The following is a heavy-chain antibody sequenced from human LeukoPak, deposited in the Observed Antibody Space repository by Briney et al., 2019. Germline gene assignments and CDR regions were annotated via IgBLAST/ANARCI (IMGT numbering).Heavy chain of an antibody. CDR3: ARVANQDIVASNFDY. J-gene: IGHJ4*02. Sequence: ASVKVSCKASGYTFTSYGISWVRQAPGQGLEWMGWISAYNGNTNCAQKLQGRVTMTTDTSTSTAYMELRSLRSDDTAVYYCARVANQDIVASNFDYRGQGTLVTVSS. D-gene: IGHD5-12*01. CDR2: ISAYNGNT. V-gene: IGHV1-18*01. CDR1: GYTFTSYG.